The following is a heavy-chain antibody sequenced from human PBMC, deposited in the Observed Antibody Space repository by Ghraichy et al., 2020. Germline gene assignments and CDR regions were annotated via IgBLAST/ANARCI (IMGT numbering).Heavy chain of an antibody. V-gene: IGHV3-23*01. D-gene: IGHD2-21*02. Sequence: SCAASGFTFRSYGMSWVRQAPGRGLEWVSSLGGSGGSTYYAGSVKGRFTISRDNSRDTLYLQMNSLRVEDTAVYYCARFPWQYCGGDCYPFDSWGQGTLVTVSS. CDR2: LGGSGGST. CDR3: ARFPWQYCGGDCYPFDS. CDR1: GFTFRSYG. J-gene: IGHJ5*01.